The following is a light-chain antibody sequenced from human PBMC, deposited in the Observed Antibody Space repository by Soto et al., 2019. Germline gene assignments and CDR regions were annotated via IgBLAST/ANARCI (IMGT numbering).Light chain of an antibody. V-gene: IGLV1-40*01. CDR1: SANIGAGYD. CDR3: QSYDRTLSGLFL. CDR2: GNN. Sequence: QSVLTQPPSMSGAPGQRVTISCTGTSANIGAGYDVHWYQQLPGMAPKLLIYGNNKRPSGVPDRFSGSKSGTSASLAITGLQAEDEADCYCQSYDRTLSGLFLLATGTKVTI. J-gene: IGLJ1*01.